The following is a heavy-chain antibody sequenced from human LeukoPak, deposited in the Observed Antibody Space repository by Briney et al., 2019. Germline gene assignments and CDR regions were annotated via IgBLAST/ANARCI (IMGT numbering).Heavy chain of an antibody. D-gene: IGHD2-15*01. CDR2: ISSSSSYI. V-gene: IGHV3-21*01. CDR1: GFTFSSYA. CDR3: ARDPTPRYCSGGSCYTHYGMDV. Sequence: PGGSLRLSCAASGFTFSSYAMSWVRQAPGKGLEWVSSISSSSSYIYYADSAKGRLTISRDNAKNSLYLQMNSLRAEDTAVYYCARDPTPRYCSGGSCYTHYGMDVWGQGTTVTVSS. J-gene: IGHJ6*02.